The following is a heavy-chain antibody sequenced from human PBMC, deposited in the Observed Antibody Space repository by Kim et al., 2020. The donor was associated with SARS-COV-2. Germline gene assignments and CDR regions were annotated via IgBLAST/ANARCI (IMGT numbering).Heavy chain of an antibody. Sequence: SETLSLTCAVYGGSFSGYYWSWIRQPPGKGLEWIGEINHSGSTNYNPSLKSRVTISVDTSKNQFSLKLSSVTAADTAVYYCATKLQGWFSTYPFQHWGQGTLLTVSS. V-gene: IGHV4-34*01. D-gene: IGHD2-15*01. CDR2: INHSGST. CDR3: ATKLQGWFSTYPFQH. J-gene: IGHJ1*01. CDR1: GGSFSGYY.